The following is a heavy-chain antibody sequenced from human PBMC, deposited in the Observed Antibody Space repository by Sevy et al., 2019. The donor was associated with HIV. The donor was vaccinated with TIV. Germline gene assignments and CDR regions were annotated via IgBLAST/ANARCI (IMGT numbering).Heavy chain of an antibody. CDR1: GFTFSSYS. V-gene: IGHV3-21*01. Sequence: GGSLRLSCAASGFTFSSYSMNWVRQAPGKGLEWVSSISGINNYIYYADSVQGRFSISRDNAKDSLYLQMNSLRVEDTAIYYCARGVQTYDAFDIWGQGTMVTVSS. CDR3: ARGVQTYDAFDI. D-gene: IGHD6-6*01. CDR2: ISGINNYI. J-gene: IGHJ3*02.